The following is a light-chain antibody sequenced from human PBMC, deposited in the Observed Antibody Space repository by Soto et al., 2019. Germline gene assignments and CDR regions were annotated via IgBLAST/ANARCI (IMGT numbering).Light chain of an antibody. CDR3: HQANSSPIT. CDR2: DTS. CDR1: QDISSW. V-gene: IGKV1-12*01. J-gene: IGKJ5*01. Sequence: DIQMTHSPASVSASVGDRITIAGRASQDISSWLAWYQQTPGRVPKLLIYDTSKLQPGVPTRFSGSGSGTNFTLNISSLHPAEFETYYCHQANSSPITLAQGTPLDIK.